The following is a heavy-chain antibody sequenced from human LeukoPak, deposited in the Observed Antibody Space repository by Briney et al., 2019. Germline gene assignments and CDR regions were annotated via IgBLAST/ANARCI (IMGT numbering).Heavy chain of an antibody. CDR3: ARGGCSGGSCYSGLTIY. CDR1: GGSFSGYY. J-gene: IGHJ4*02. CDR2: INHSGST. V-gene: IGHV4-34*01. D-gene: IGHD2-15*01. Sequence: SETLSLTCAVYGGSFSGYYWSWIRQPPGKGLEWIGEINHSGSTNYNPSLKSRVTISVDTSKNQFSLKLSSVTAADTAVYYRARGGCSGGSCYSGLTIYWGQGTLVTVSS.